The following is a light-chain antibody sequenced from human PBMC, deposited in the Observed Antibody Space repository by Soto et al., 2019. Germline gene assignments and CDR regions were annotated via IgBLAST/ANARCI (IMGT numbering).Light chain of an antibody. CDR1: SSNIGAGYD. CDR3: QSYDRSLGGVV. CDR2: GNS. V-gene: IGLV1-40*01. J-gene: IGLJ2*01. Sequence: QSVLTQPPSVSGAPGQRVTISCTGSSSNIGAGYDVHWYQQLPGTAPKLLIYGNSNRPSGVPDRFSGSKSGTSASLAITGLQAEDEADYYCQSYDRSLGGVVFGGGTKLTVL.